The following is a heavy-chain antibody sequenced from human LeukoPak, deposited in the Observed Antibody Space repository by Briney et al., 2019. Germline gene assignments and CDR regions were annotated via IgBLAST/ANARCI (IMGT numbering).Heavy chain of an antibody. V-gene: IGHV3-23*01. CDR2: ISGSGGST. CDR3: ATTSLLTGYFDY. J-gene: IGHJ4*02. CDR1: GFTFSSYA. Sequence: GRSLRLSCAASGFTFSSYAMSWVRQAPGKGLEWVSAISGSGGSTYYADSVKGRFTISRDNSKNTLYLQMNSLRAEDTAVYYCATTSLLTGYFDYWGQGTLVTVSS. D-gene: IGHD3-9*01.